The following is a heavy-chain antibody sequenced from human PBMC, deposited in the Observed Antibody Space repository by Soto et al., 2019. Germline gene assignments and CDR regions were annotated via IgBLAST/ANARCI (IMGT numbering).Heavy chain of an antibody. CDR1: GFTFSSYG. V-gene: IGHV3-30*18. J-gene: IGHJ3*02. D-gene: IGHD2-21*01. Sequence: PGGSLRLSCAASGFTFSSYGMHWVRQAPGKGLEWVAVISYDGSNKYYADSVKGRFTISRDNSKNTLYLQMNSLRAEDTAVYYCAKGFPAPSDTNAFEIWGQGTMVTVSS. CDR2: ISYDGSNK. CDR3: AKGFPAPSDTNAFEI.